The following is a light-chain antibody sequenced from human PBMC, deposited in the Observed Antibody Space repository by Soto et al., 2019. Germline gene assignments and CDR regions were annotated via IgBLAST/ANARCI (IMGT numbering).Light chain of an antibody. J-gene: IGKJ3*01. CDR1: QTVSSY. V-gene: IGKV3-11*01. Sequence: EIVLTQSPATLSLSPGERATLSCRASQTVSSYLAWYQQKPGQAPRLLIYDASNRATGIPARFSGSGSGTDFTLTISSLEPEDFAVYYCQHNSSWPPGVTFGPGTKVDIK. CDR3: QHNSSWPPGVT. CDR2: DAS.